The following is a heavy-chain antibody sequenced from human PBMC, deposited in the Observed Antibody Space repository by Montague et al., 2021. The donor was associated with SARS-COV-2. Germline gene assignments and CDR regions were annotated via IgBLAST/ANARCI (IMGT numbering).Heavy chain of an antibody. D-gene: IGHD4/OR15-4a*01. J-gene: IGHJ4*02. CDR3: ATLIYRYGAFDY. CDR1: GFTFNNYW. Sequence: LRLSCAASGFTFNNYWMNWVRQTPGKGLEWVANIKQDGSEAYYMDSVKGRFTISRDNAKKSLHLQMNRLRDEDTAVYYCATLIYRYGAFDYWGQGTLVIVSS. CDR2: IKQDGSEA. V-gene: IGHV3-7*01.